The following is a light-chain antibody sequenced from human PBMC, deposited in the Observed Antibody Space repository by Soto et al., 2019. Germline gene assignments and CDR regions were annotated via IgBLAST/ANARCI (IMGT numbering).Light chain of an antibody. CDR3: QQRSTWPLT. V-gene: IGKV1-39*01. CDR1: QGINDY. CDR2: AAS. Sequence: DIQMTQSPSSLSASVGDRVTITCRTSQGINDYLNWYQVKPGEAPKLLIYAASALQSGIPSRFSGSASGTEFTLTITSLQPEDFATYYCQQRSTWPLTFGGGTKVDIK. J-gene: IGKJ4*01.